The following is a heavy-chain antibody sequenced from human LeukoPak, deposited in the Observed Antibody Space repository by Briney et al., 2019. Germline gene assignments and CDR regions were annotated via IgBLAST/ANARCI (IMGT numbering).Heavy chain of an antibody. CDR2: IYYSGST. CDR3: ARHQQWLVLWWFDP. CDR1: GGSISSGSYY. V-gene: IGHV4-39*01. J-gene: IGHJ5*02. D-gene: IGHD6-19*01. Sequence: SETLSLTCTVSGGSISSGSYYWGWIRQPPGKGLEWIGSIYYSGSTYYNPSLKSRVTISVDTSKNQFSLKLSSVTAADTAVYYCARHQQWLVLWWFDPWGQGTLVTVSS.